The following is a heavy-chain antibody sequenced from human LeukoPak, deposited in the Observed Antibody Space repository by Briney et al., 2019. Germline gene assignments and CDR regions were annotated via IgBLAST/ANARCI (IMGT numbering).Heavy chain of an antibody. CDR3: ARQSTVTSWFDP. V-gene: IGHV4-30-4*01. D-gene: IGHD4-17*01. J-gene: IGHJ5*02. CDR1: GGSISSGDYY. Sequence: SETLSLTCTVSGGSISSGDYYWSWIRQPPGKGLEWIGYIYHSGSTYYNPSLKSRVTVSVDTSKNQFSLKLSSVTAADTAVYYCARQSTVTSWFDPWGQGALVTVSS. CDR2: IYHSGST.